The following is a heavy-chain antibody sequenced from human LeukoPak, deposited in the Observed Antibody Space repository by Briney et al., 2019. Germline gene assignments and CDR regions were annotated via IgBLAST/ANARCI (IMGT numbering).Heavy chain of an antibody. CDR2: ISGSGGST. D-gene: IGHD3-10*01. Sequence: PGGSLRLSCAVSGFTFSSYAMSWVRQAPGKGLEWVSAISGSGGSTYYADSVKGRFTISRDNSKNTLYLQMNSMRAEDTAVYYCATPGTMVRGAYFDYWGQGTLVTVSS. V-gene: IGHV3-23*01. CDR3: ATPGTMVRGAYFDY. J-gene: IGHJ4*02. CDR1: GFTFSSYA.